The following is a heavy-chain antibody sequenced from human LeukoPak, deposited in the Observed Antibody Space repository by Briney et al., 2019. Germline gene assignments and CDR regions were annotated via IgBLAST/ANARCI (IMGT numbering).Heavy chain of an antibody. V-gene: IGHV1-46*01. D-gene: IGHD1-26*01. Sequence: EASVKVSCAASGYTFTSYYMHWVRRAPGQGLEWMGIINPSGGSTSYAQKFQGRVTMTRDTSTSTVYMELSSLRSEDTAVYYCAREWAAWFDPWGQGTLVTVSS. CDR3: AREWAAWFDP. CDR1: GYTFTSYY. CDR2: INPSGGST. J-gene: IGHJ5*02.